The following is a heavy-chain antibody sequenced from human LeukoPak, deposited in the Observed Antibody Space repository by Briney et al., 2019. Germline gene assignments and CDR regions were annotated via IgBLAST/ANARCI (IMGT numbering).Heavy chain of an antibody. D-gene: IGHD1-26*01. CDR2: IIPIFGTA. V-gene: IGHV1-69*05. Sequence: SVKVSCKAFGGTFSSYAISWVRQAPGQGLEWMGRIIPIFGTANYAQKFQGRVTITTDESTSTAYMELSSLRSEDTAVYYCARTKEPLAEYFQHWGQGTLVTVSS. CDR1: GGTFSSYA. CDR3: ARTKEPLAEYFQH. J-gene: IGHJ1*01.